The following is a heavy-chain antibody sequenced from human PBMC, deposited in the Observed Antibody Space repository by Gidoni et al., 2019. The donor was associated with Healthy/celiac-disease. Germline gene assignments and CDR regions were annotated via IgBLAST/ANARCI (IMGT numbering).Heavy chain of an antibody. J-gene: IGHJ4*02. Sequence: QLQLAQSGAEVKKPGSSVNVSCKASGGTLSRYAISWVRQAPGQGLEWMGRIIPILGIANYAQKVQGRVTITADKSTSTAYMELSSLRSEDTAVYYCARDHYSSTSCSPGDYWGQGTLVTVSS. CDR1: GGTLSRYA. CDR2: IIPILGIA. CDR3: ARDHYSSTSCSPGDY. D-gene: IGHD2-2*01. V-gene: IGHV1-69*04.